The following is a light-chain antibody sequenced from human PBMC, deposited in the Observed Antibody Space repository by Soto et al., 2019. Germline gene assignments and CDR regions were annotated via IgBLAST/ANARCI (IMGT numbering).Light chain of an antibody. CDR3: QSYDSNHRV. CDR1: SGSIASNY. V-gene: IGLV6-57*04. J-gene: IGLJ2*01. Sequence: NFMLTQPHSVSESPGKTVTISCTRSSGSIASNYVQWYQQRPGSAPTTVIYEDNQRPSGVPDRFSGSIDSSSNSASLTISGLKTEDEADYSCQSYDSNHRVFGGGTKVTVL. CDR2: EDN.